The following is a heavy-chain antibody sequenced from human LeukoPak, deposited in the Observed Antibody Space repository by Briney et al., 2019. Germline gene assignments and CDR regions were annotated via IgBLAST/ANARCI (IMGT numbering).Heavy chain of an antibody. J-gene: IGHJ4*02. V-gene: IGHV4-34*01. CDR1: GGSFSGYY. D-gene: IGHD3-9*01. CDR2: INHSGST. Sequence: SETLSLTCAVYGGSFSGYYWSWIRQPPGKGLEWIGEINHSGSTNYNPSLKSRVSISVDTSKNQFSLKLSSVTAADTAVYYCARRDDILTGYRYYFDYWGQGTLVTVSS. CDR3: ARRDDILTGYRYYFDY.